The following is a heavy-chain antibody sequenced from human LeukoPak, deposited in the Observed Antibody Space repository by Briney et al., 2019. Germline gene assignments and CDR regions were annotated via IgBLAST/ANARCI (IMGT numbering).Heavy chain of an antibody. CDR1: GYTLTGYY. CDR3: ARDEDPYAFDI. CDR2: INPYSGGT. J-gene: IGHJ3*02. V-gene: IGHV1-2*02. Sequence: ASVKVSCKVSGYTLTGYYMHWVRQAPGQGLEWMGWINPYSGGTNYAQKFQGRVTMTRDTSISTAYMELSRLRSDDTAMYYCARDEDPYAFDIWGQGTMVTVSS. D-gene: IGHD2-15*01.